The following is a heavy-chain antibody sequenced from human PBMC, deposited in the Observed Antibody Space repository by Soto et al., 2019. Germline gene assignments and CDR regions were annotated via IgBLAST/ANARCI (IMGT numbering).Heavy chain of an antibody. D-gene: IGHD3-10*01. Sequence: SETLSLTCAVYGGSFSGYYWSWIRQRPGKGLEWIGEINHSGTTNCNPSLKSRVTISVDTSKNQFSLKLSSVTAAHTAVYYCPRVPRGRSGSYYKPYYYYGMDVWGHGTTVTVSS. J-gene: IGHJ6*02. CDR1: GGSFSGYY. V-gene: IGHV4-34*01. CDR2: INHSGTT. CDR3: PRVPRGRSGSYYKPYYYYGMDV.